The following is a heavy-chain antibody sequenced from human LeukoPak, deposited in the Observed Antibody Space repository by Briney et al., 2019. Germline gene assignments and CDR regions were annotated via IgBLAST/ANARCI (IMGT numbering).Heavy chain of an antibody. Sequence: GGSLRLSCAASGFTLGAFAMHWVRQAPGKGLEGVSLINKDGSNTYYGDSVKGRFTISRDNSKASLYLQMNSLRTEDSALYYCATWAFYHNLDVSGQGITVIVS. CDR2: INKDGSNT. J-gene: IGHJ6*02. CDR3: ATWAFYHNLDV. CDR1: GFTLGAFA. D-gene: IGHD1-14*01. V-gene: IGHV3-43*02.